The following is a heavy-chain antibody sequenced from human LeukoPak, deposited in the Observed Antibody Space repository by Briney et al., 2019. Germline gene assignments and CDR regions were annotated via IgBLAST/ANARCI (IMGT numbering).Heavy chain of an antibody. CDR3: ARHGGTYAYDY. CDR1: GYSFNNYW. V-gene: IGHV5-51*01. J-gene: IGHJ4*02. D-gene: IGHD5-12*01. CDR2: IYPGDSDT. Sequence: GESLKISCKASGYSFNNYWIAWVRHMTGKGLEWMGLIYPGDSDTRYSPSFQGQVTISADKSNTTAYLQWSSLKASDTAMDYCARHGGTYAYDYWGQGTLVTVSS.